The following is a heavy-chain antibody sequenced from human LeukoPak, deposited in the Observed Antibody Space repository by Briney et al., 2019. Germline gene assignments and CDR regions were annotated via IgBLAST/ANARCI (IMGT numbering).Heavy chain of an antibody. D-gene: IGHD2-2*01. V-gene: IGHV4-34*01. CDR2: INHGGST. CDR3: ARPVRSDTYIVVEYLGWFDP. Sequence: SETLSLTCAVYGGSFSGYYWSWIRQPPGKGLEWIGEINHGGSTNYNPSLKSRVTISVDTSKNQFSLKLSSVTAADTAVYYCARPVRSDTYIVVEYLGWFDPWGQGTLVTVSS. J-gene: IGHJ5*02. CDR1: GGSFSGYY.